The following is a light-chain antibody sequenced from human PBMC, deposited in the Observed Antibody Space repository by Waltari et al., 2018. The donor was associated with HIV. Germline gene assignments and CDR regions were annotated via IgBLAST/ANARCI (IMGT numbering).Light chain of an antibody. CDR3: QERSNWPLT. CDR2: DAS. V-gene: IGKV3-11*01. CDR1: QSVSYY. Sequence: TLSLSPGERATLSCRASQSVSYYLAWYQQRPGQAPRLLIYDASNRATGIPARFSGSGSGTDFTLTISSLEPEDFAVYYCQERSNWPLTFGGGTKVEIK. J-gene: IGKJ4*01.